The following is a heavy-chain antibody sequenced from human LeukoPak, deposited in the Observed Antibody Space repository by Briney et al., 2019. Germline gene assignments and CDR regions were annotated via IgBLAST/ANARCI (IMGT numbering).Heavy chain of an antibody. D-gene: IGHD3-10*01. Sequence: GGSLRLSCAASGFTFSSYTMNWVRQAPGKGLEWVSSISSSSSYIFDADSVKGRFTISRDNAKNSLYLQMNSLRAEDTAVYYCARGRNDYGSGSYYQIYPFDYWGQGTLVTVSS. CDR3: ARGRNDYGSGSYYQIYPFDY. V-gene: IGHV3-21*01. CDR2: ISSSSSYI. J-gene: IGHJ4*02. CDR1: GFTFSSYT.